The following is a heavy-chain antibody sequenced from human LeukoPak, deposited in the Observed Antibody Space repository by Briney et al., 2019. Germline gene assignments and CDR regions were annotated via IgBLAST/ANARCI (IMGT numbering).Heavy chain of an antibody. Sequence: PSETLSLTCTVSGGSISSRSYYWGWIRQPPGKGLEWIGSIYYSGSTYYNPSLKSRVTISVDTSKNQFSLKLHSVTAADTAVYYCASHTAMVSVGFDYWGQGTLVTVSS. V-gene: IGHV4-39*01. CDR1: GGSISSRSYY. D-gene: IGHD5-18*01. CDR3: ASHTAMVSVGFDY. CDR2: IYYSGST. J-gene: IGHJ4*02.